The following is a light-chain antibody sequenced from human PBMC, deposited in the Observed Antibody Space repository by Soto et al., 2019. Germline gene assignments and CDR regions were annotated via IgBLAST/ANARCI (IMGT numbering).Light chain of an antibody. CDR3: SSYTNSGTVL. Sequence: QSALTQPASVSGSPGQSITISCPGTSSAVGGYDYVSWYQQYAGKAPKLTIYNVRNRPSGVSNRFSGSKSGNTASLTISGLQPEDEADYFCSSYTNSGTVLFGGGTKLTVL. V-gene: IGLV2-14*01. J-gene: IGLJ2*01. CDR1: SSAVGGYDY. CDR2: NVR.